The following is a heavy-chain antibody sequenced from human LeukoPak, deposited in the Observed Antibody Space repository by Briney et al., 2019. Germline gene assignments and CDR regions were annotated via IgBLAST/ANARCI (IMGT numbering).Heavy chain of an antibody. Sequence: GESLKISCKGSGYSFTNYWIGWVRQMPGKGLEWMGIIYPGDSDARYSPSFQGQVTISADKSISSAYLQWSSLKASDTAMYYCARQYCGGDCYSYNWFDPWGQGTLVTVSS. CDR1: GYSFTNYW. CDR3: ARQYCGGDCYSYNWFDP. CDR2: IYPGDSDA. V-gene: IGHV5-51*01. J-gene: IGHJ5*02. D-gene: IGHD2-21*02.